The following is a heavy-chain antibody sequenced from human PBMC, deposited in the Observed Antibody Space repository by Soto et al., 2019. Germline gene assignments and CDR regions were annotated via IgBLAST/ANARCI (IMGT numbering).Heavy chain of an antibody. V-gene: IGHV4-34*01. CDR1: GGSFSGYY. CDR2: IYHSGST. D-gene: IGHD6-13*01. CDR3: ARDSGIGAFDI. J-gene: IGHJ3*02. Sequence: PSETLSLTCAVYGGSFSGYYLSWIRQPPGKGLEWIGDIYHSGSTNYNPSLKSRVTISVDTSKNQFSLKLSSVTAADTAVYYCARDSGIGAFDIWGQGTMVTVSS.